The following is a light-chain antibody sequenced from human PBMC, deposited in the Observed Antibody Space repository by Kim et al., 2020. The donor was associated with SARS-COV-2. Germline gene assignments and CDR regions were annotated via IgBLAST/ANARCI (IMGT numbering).Light chain of an antibody. V-gene: IGLV3-9*01. CDR3: QVWDSSVV. CDR2: RDS. J-gene: IGLJ2*01. CDR1: NIGSKN. Sequence: SYELTQPLSVSVALGQTARITCGGNNIGSKNVHWYQQKPGQAPVLVIYRDSNRPSGIPERFSGSNSGNTATLTISRARAGDEADYYCQVWDSSVVFGGGTQLTVL.